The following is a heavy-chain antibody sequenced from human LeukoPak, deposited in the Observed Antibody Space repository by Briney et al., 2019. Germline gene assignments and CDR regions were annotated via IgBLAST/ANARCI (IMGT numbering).Heavy chain of an antibody. CDR3: ARDLFAAPAFDY. CDR1: GYTFTIYG. Sequence: ASVTVSFTASGYTFTIYGISWVRQAPGQGLEWMGWISAYNGNTNYAQKLQGRVTMTTDTSTSTAYMELRSLRSDDTAVYYCARDLFAAPAFDYWGQGTLVTVSS. D-gene: IGHD2-21*01. V-gene: IGHV1-18*01. CDR2: ISAYNGNT. J-gene: IGHJ4*02.